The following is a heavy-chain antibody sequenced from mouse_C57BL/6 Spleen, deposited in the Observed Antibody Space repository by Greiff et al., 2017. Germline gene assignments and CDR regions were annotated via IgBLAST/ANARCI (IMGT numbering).Heavy chain of an antibody. CDR1: GYAFTNYL. Sequence: QVQLQQSGAELVRPGTSVKVSCKASGYAFTNYLIEWVKQRPGQGHEWIGVINPGSGGTNYNEKFKGKATLTADKSSSTAYMQLSSLTSEDSAVYFCARWAGAMDYWGQGTSVTVSS. J-gene: IGHJ4*01. CDR3: ARWAGAMDY. V-gene: IGHV1-54*01. CDR2: INPGSGGT.